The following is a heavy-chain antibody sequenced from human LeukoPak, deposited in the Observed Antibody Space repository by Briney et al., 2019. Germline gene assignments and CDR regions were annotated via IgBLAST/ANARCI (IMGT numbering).Heavy chain of an antibody. CDR2: IIPIFGTA. J-gene: IGHJ6*04. V-gene: IGHV1-69*13. Sequence: ASVKVSCKASGGSFSSYGIGWVRQAPGQGLEWMGEIIPIFGTANYAQKFQGRVTITADESTSTVYMELSSLRSEDTAVFYCARGYGRSVRWIGMVAWAKGPRVTVSS. CDR1: GGSFSSYG. D-gene: IGHD5-18*01. CDR3: ARGYGRSVRWIGMVA.